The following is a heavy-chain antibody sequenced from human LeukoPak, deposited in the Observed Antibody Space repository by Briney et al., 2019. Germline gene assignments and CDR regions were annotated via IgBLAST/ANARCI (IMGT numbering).Heavy chain of an antibody. CDR2: IRSNSDGGTI. CDR3: ATDFYDST. CDR1: GFSFYNAW. D-gene: IGHD3-22*01. V-gene: IGHV3-15*07. J-gene: IGHJ5*02. Sequence: GGSLRLSCATSGFSFYNAWMNWVRQAPGKGLEWVGRIRSNSDGGTIDYAAPVKGRFTLSRDDSKDTLYLQMNSLQTEDTAVYYCATDFYDSTWGQGTLVTVSS.